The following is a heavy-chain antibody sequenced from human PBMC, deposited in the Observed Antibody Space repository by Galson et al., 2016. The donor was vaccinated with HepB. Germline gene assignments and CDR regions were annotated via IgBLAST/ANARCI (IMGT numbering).Heavy chain of an antibody. D-gene: IGHD3-10*01. V-gene: IGHV3-9*01. CDR1: GFTFDDYA. J-gene: IGHJ6*04. CDR2: ISWSSSNI. Sequence: SLRLSCAASGFTFDDYAMHWVRQGPGKGLEWVATISWSSSNIGYADSVKGRFTVSRDNAKNSLYLQMNGLRPDDTALYYCTKGTEEHYFGMDVWGKGTTVVVSS. CDR3: TKGTEEHYFGMDV.